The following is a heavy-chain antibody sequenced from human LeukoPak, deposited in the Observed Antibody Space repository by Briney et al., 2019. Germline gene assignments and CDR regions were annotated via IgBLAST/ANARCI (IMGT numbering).Heavy chain of an antibody. V-gene: IGHV1-2*02. CDR3: ARSRSGGSCYNY. Sequence: ASVKVSCKASGYTFTGYYMHWVRQAPGQGLEWMGWINPNSGGTNYAQKFQGRVTMTRDTSISTAYMELSRLRSDDTAVCYCARSRSGGSCYNYWGQGTLVTVSS. CDR1: GYTFTGYY. J-gene: IGHJ4*02. CDR2: INPNSGGT. D-gene: IGHD2-15*01.